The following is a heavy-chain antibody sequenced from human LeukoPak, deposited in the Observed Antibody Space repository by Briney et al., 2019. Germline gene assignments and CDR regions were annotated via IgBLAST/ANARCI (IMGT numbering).Heavy chain of an antibody. CDR2: IYYSGST. CDR1: GGSISSYY. D-gene: IGHD6-6*01. CDR3: ARDHIGHSSSPIYWFDP. J-gene: IGHJ5*02. V-gene: IGHV4-59*01. Sequence: SETPSLTCTVSGGSISSYYWSWIRQPPGKGLEWIGYIYYSGSTNYNPSLKSRVTISVDTSKNQFSLKLSSVTAADTAVYYCARDHIGHSSSPIYWFDPWGQGTLVTVSS.